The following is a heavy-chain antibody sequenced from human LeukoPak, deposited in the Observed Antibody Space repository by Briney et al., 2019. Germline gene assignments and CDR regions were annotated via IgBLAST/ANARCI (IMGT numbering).Heavy chain of an antibody. CDR2: INHSGTT. V-gene: IGHV4-34*01. J-gene: IGHJ4*02. Sequence: PSETLSLTCVASGGSFSDYYWSWIRQPPGKGLEWIGEINHSGTTNYTPSLKSRISISVDTYKNQFSLNLNYMTAADTAVYYCARGGSYYDFWSGRAPLTPWGQGTLVTVSS. D-gene: IGHD3-3*01. CDR3: ARGGSYYDFWSGRAPLTP. CDR1: GGSFSDYY.